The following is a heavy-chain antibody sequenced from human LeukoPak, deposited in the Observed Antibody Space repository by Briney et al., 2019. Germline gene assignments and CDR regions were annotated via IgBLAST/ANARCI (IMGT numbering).Heavy chain of an antibody. CDR2: TSGSGVNS. Sequence: GGSLRLSCAASGFTLRSYDMIWVRKAPGKGLEWVAATSGSGVNSYYADSVRGQFTISRDNSQNTLYLQMDSLQAEDTALYYCAKEYSGYDFDYWGQGTLVTVSS. CDR3: AKEYSGYDFDY. J-gene: IGHJ4*02. CDR1: GFTLRSYD. V-gene: IGHV3-23*01. D-gene: IGHD5-12*01.